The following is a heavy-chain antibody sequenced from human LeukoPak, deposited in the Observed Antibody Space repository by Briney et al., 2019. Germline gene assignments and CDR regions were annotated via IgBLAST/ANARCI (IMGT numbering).Heavy chain of an antibody. D-gene: IGHD3-16*01. V-gene: IGHV3-23*01. CDR3: AKDDDWGRFNH. CDR1: GFSFRSHG. CDR2: ISPRGDIT. J-gene: IGHJ1*01. Sequence: GGSLRLSCAASGFSFRSHGMNWVRQAPGKGLEWVSGISPRGDITYYKDSVRGRFTVSRDNFKNTVSLQLNSLRAEDTAMYYCAKDDDWGRFNHWGQGTLVTVSS.